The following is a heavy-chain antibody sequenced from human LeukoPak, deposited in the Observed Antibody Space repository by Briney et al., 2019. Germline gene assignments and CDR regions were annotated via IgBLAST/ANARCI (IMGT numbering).Heavy chain of an antibody. Sequence: ASVKISCKTSGYTFSTYDINWVRQAAGQGLEWMGWMNPNSGNTGFAQKFQGRATITRDTSITTAYLELSSLRSEDTAVYYCARAIRYQLLSDYWGQGTLVTVSS. V-gene: IGHV1-8*03. CDR1: GYTFSTYD. J-gene: IGHJ4*02. CDR3: ARAIRYQLLSDY. CDR2: MNPNSGNT. D-gene: IGHD2-2*01.